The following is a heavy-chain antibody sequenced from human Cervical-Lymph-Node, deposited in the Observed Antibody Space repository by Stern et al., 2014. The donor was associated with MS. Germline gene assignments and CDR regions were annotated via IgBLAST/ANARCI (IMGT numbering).Heavy chain of an antibody. CDR3: AKGGSGSYLD. CDR2: ISYDGRDK. CDR1: GFVFRRHA. V-gene: IGHV3-30*04. Sequence: VHLVESGGGVVQPGRSLRLSCAASGFVFRRHALHWVRQAPGQGLDGVALISYDGRDKYYTDSVKCRFTVSRDNSNNTVDLEMNSLRLEDTAVYYCAKGGSGSYLDWGQGSLVTVSS. D-gene: IGHD1-26*01. J-gene: IGHJ4*02.